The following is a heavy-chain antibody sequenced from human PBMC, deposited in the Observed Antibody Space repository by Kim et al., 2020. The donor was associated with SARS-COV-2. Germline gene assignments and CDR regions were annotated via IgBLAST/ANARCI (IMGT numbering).Heavy chain of an antibody. D-gene: IGHD5-12*01. V-gene: IGHV3-74*01. CDR3: ARDLKDGYPIYYYYYGMDV. J-gene: IGHJ6*02. Sequence: GRFTISRDNAKNTLYLQMNSLRAEDTAVYYCARDLKDGYPIYYYYYGMDVWGQGTTVTVSS.